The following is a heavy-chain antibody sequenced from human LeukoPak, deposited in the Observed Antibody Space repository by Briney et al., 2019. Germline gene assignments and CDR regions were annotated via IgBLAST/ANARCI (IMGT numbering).Heavy chain of an antibody. V-gene: IGHV3-7*03. CDR2: IKQDGSEK. CDR3: AKAFMITFGGPDAFDI. Sequence: PGGSLRLSCAASGFTFSSYWMSWVRQAPGKGLEWVANIKQDGSEKYYVDSVKGRFTISRDNAKNSLYLQMNSLRAEDTALYYCAKAFMITFGGPDAFDIWGQGTMVTVSS. D-gene: IGHD3-16*01. CDR1: GFTFSSYW. J-gene: IGHJ3*02.